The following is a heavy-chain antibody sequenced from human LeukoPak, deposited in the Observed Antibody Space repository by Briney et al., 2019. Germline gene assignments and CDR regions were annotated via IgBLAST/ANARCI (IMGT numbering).Heavy chain of an antibody. Sequence: GGSLRLSCAASGFTFSGYYMSWIRQAPGKGLEWVSSISHTGRTIYYADSVEGRFTISRDNAKNSLFLLMNSLRAEDTAVYYCARDTSWVTMIRGVKDYWGQGTLVTVSS. CDR1: GFTFSGYY. CDR3: ARDTSWVTMIRGVKDY. V-gene: IGHV3-11*01. J-gene: IGHJ4*02. D-gene: IGHD3-10*01. CDR2: ISHTGRTI.